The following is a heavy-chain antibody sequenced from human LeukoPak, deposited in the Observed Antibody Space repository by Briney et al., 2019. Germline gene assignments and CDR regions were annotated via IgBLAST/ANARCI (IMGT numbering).Heavy chain of an antibody. Sequence: ASVKVSCKASDYTFITYGLSWVRQAPGQGLEWMGIINPSGGRTNNAQQFQGRVTMTRDTSTSTVYMQLSSLRSEDTAVYYCARDLAIAAAPYGMDVWGQGTTVTVSS. J-gene: IGHJ6*02. D-gene: IGHD6-13*01. CDR3: ARDLAIAAAPYGMDV. CDR2: INPSGGRT. CDR1: DYTFITYG. V-gene: IGHV1-46*01.